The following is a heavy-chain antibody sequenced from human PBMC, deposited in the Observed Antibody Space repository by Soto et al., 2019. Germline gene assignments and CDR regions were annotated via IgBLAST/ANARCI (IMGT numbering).Heavy chain of an antibody. CDR3: ARMRENCSSTSCYDYFDY. Sequence: QVPLVQSGAEVKKPGASVKVSCKASGYTFTSYGISWVRQAPGQGLEWMGWISAYNGNTNYAQKLQGRVTMTTDTSTSTAYMELRSLRSDDTAVYYCARMRENCSSTSCYDYFDYWGQGTLVTVSS. CDR2: ISAYNGNT. CDR1: GYTFTSYG. J-gene: IGHJ4*02. V-gene: IGHV1-18*01. D-gene: IGHD2-2*01.